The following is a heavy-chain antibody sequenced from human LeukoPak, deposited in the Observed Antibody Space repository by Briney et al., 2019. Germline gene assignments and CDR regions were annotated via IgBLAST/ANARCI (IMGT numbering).Heavy chain of an antibody. CDR2: LRGKGAA. D-gene: IGHD3-16*01. V-gene: IGHV3-23*01. Sequence: SGGSLTLSCVASGFTFSSYAMSWVRETPARGLEWVSSLRGKGAAFYADSVKGRFTLSRDESRNTVYLQLNKPRVEDTAIYYCAKASWVSTADAVLWGQGTVVTVSS. J-gene: IGHJ4*02. CDR1: GFTFSSYA. CDR3: AKASWVSTADAVL.